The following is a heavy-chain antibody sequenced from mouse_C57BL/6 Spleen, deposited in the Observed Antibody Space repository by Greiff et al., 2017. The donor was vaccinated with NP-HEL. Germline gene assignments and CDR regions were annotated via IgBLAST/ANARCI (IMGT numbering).Heavy chain of an antibody. CDR2: ISSGSSTI. CDR1: GFTFSDYG. CDR3: ARPEYYYGSIFAY. V-gene: IGHV5-17*01. Sequence: EVMLVESGGGLVKPGGSLKLSCAASGFTFSDYGMHWVRQAPEKGLEWVAYISSGSSTIYYADTVKGRFTISRDNAKNTLFLQMTSLRSEDTAMYYCARPEYYYGSIFAYWGQGTLVTVSA. J-gene: IGHJ3*01. D-gene: IGHD1-1*01.